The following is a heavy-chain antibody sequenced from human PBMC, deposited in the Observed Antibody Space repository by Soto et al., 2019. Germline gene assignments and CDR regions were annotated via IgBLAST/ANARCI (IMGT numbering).Heavy chain of an antibody. V-gene: IGHV1-18*01. J-gene: IGHJ3*02. Sequence: QVQLVQSGAEVKKPGASVKVSCKASGYTFTSYGISWVRQAPGQGLEWMGWISAYNGNTNYAQKLQGRVTMTTETSTSPAYMELRSLRSDDTAVYYCARRCSGGSCYSVFDIWGQGTMVTVSS. CDR2: ISAYNGNT. CDR3: ARRCSGGSCYSVFDI. CDR1: GYTFTSYG. D-gene: IGHD2-15*01.